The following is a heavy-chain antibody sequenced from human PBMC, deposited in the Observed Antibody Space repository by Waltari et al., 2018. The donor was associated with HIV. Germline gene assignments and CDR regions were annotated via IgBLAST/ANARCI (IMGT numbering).Heavy chain of an antibody. CDR1: GGSISNYY. CDR3: ARSGYSYGTGYYFDY. Sequence: QVQLQESGPGLVKPSETLSLTCTVSGGSISNYYWSWIRQPPVNGLDLLGFIYFTGSTNYNPSLKSRVTMSVDTSNNQFSLKLSSVTAADTAVYYCARSGYSYGTGYYFDYWGQGTLVTVSS. D-gene: IGHD5-18*01. J-gene: IGHJ4*02. CDR2: IYFTGST. V-gene: IGHV4-59*01.